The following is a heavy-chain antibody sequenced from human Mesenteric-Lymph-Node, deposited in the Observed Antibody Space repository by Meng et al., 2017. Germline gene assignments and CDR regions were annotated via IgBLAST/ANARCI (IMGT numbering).Heavy chain of an antibody. Sequence: GESLKISCAASGFTFSSYWMSWVRQAPGKGLEWVANIKQDGSEKYYVDSVKGRFTISRDNAKNSLYLQMNSLRAEDTAVYYCAREGTPAVAGYYYYYGMDVWGQGTTVTVSS. D-gene: IGHD6-19*01. CDR2: IKQDGSEK. CDR3: AREGTPAVAGYYYYYGMDV. J-gene: IGHJ6*02. V-gene: IGHV3-7*01. CDR1: GFTFSSYW.